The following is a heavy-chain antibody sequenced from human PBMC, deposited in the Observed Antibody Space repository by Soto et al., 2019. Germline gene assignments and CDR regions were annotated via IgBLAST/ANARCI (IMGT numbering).Heavy chain of an antibody. J-gene: IGHJ4*02. CDR3: ARVGRLRFFDY. V-gene: IGHV3-13*04. Sequence: EVQLVESGGGLVQPGGSLRLSCAASGFTFSSYDMHWVRQATGKGLEWVSSIGTAGDTYYPGSVKGRFTISRESAKNSLYLQMNSLRAGDTAVYYCARVGRLRFFDYWGQGTLVTVSS. CDR2: IGTAGDT. CDR1: GFTFSSYD. D-gene: IGHD5-12*01.